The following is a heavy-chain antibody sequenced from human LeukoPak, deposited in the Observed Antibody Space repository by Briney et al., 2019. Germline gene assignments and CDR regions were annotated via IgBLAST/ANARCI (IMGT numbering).Heavy chain of an antibody. J-gene: IGHJ5*02. CDR2: INPNSGGT. D-gene: IGHD3-22*01. CDR1: GYTFTGYY. V-gene: IGHV1-2*02. CDR3: ALIVDYYDSSGYYYWFDP. Sequence: GASVKVSCKASGYTFTGYYMHWVRQAPGQGLEWMGWINPNSGGTNYARKFQGRVTMTRDTSISTAYMELSRLRSDDTAVYYCALIVDYYDSSGYYYWFDPWGQGTLVTVSS.